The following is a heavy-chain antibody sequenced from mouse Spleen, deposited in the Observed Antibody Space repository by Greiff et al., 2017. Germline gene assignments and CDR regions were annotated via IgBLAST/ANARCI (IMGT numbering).Heavy chain of an antibody. CDR3: ARAHAD. CDR2: ISYDGSN. V-gene: IGHV3-6*01. Sequence: ESGPGLVKPSQSLSLTCSVTGYSITSGYYWNWIRQFPGNKLEWMGYISYDGSNNYNPSLKNRISITRDTSKNQFFLKLNSVTTEDTATYYCARAHADWGQGTTLTVSS. CDR1: GYSITSGYY. J-gene: IGHJ2*01.